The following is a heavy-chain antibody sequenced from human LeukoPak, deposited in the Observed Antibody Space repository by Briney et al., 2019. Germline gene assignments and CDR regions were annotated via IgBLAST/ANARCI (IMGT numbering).Heavy chain of an antibody. CDR3: ARDPYIVSNYYGSGSFDY. CDR1: GFTFSDYY. CDR2: ISSSGSTI. Sequence: GGSLRLSCAASGFTFSDYYMSWIRQAPGKGLEWVSYISSSGSTIYYADSVKGRFTISRDNAKNSLYLQMNSPRAEDTAVYYCARDPYIVSNYYGSGSFDYWGQGTLVTVSS. D-gene: IGHD3-10*01. V-gene: IGHV3-11*01. J-gene: IGHJ4*02.